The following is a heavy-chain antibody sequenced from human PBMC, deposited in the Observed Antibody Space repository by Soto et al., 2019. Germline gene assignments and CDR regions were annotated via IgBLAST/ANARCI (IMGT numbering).Heavy chain of an antibody. V-gene: IGHV3-13*01. J-gene: IGHJ3*02. CDR2: IGTKADT. D-gene: IGHD1-26*01. Sequence: ESGGGLVQSGGSLRLSCAASGFDFSSYDMFWVRQPTGKGLEWVSAIGTKADTFYPDSVEGRFTISRENARRYLYLQINSLRADDMGVYYCARSPSGNYPSGNVFDIWGQGTMVTVSS. CDR3: ARSPSGNYPSGNVFDI. CDR1: GFDFSSYD.